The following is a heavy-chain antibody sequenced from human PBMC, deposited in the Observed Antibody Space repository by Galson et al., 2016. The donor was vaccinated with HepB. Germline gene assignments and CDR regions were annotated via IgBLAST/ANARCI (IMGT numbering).Heavy chain of an antibody. V-gene: IGHV7-4-1*02. Sequence: SVKASCKASGYTFTWYGMSWVRQAPGQGLEWMGWINTKAGNPTYAQGFTGRFVFSLDTSVSTAYLEISSLKAEDTAVYYCARDLELSEYDFWGGYSLWDSLDVWGQGTTVTISS. CDR2: INTKAGNP. J-gene: IGHJ6*02. CDR1: GYTFTWYG. CDR3: ARDLELSEYDFWGGYSLWDSLDV. D-gene: IGHD3-3*01.